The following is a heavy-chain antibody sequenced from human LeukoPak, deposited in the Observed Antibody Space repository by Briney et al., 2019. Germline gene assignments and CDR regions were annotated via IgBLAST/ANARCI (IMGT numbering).Heavy chain of an antibody. CDR1: GFTFSSYS. CDR2: ISSSSSYI. CDR3: ARGVGVPARPYFDY. J-gene: IGHJ4*02. V-gene: IGHV3-21*06. D-gene: IGHD6-6*01. Sequence: RSGGSLRLSCAASGFTFSSYSMNWVRQAPGKGLEWVSSISSSSSYIYYADSVKGRFTISRDSAKNSLYLQMNRLRAEDTAVYYCARGVGVPARPYFDYWGQGTLVTVSS.